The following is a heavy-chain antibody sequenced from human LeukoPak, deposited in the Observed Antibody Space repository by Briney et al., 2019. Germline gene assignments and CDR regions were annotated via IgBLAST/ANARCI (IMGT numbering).Heavy chain of an antibody. D-gene: IGHD3-22*01. CDR2: IHYTGRT. V-gene: IGHV4-59*13. CDR1: RGSISTYY. Sequence: PSETLSLTCTISRGSISTYYWSWIRQTPGTTLEWIGNIHYTGRTRYNPSLESRVTMSLDTPKNEFSLRLTSMTAADSAVYYCARGRPDPQNSDYWDYWGQGILVTDSS. J-gene: IGHJ4*02. CDR3: ARGRPDPQNSDYWDY.